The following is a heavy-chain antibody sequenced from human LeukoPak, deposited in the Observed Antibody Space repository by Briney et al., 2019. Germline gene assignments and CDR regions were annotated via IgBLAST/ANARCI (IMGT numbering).Heavy chain of an antibody. CDR1: GYTFTSYA. V-gene: IGHV1-3*01. CDR2: INAGNGNT. D-gene: IGHD5-24*01. Sequence: ASVTVSCKASGYTFTSYAMHWVRQAPGQRLEWMGWINAGNGNTKYSQKFQGRVTITRDTSASTAYMVLSSLRSEGTAVYYCGRVDMATTKDYWGQGTLVTVSS. CDR3: GRVDMATTKDY. J-gene: IGHJ4*02.